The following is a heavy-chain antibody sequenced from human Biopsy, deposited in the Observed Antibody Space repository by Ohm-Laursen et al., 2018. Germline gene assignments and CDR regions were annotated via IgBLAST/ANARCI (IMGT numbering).Heavy chain of an antibody. CDR2: SNTDGSHT. CDR3: ARDASQGFDS. J-gene: IGHJ5*01. CDR1: GFTFLNYW. V-gene: IGHV3-74*01. Sequence: SLRLSCAASGFTFLNYWLHWVRQAPGKGLVWVSRSNTDGSHTNYADSVKGRFTTSTDNAKNKLYLYMSSLTVEDTAVYFCARDASQGFDSWGQGTLVTVSS.